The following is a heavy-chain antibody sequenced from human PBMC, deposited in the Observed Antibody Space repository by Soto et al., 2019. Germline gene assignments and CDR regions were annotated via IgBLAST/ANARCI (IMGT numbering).Heavy chain of an antibody. CDR3: AKALGYSYGHDAFDI. CDR2: ISGSGGST. CDR1: GFTFSSYA. V-gene: IGHV3-23*01. Sequence: GGSLRLSCTASGFTFSSYAMSWVRQAPGKGLEWVSAISGSGGSTYYADSVKGRFTISRDNSKNTLYLQMNSLRAEDTAVYYCAKALGYSYGHDAFDIWGQGTMVTVSS. D-gene: IGHD5-18*01. J-gene: IGHJ3*02.